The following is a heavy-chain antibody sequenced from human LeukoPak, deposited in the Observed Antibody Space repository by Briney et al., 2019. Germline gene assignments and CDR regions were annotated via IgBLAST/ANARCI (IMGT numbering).Heavy chain of an antibody. CDR3: GTYRNCGGDCNSDH. Sequence: SVKVSCKASGGTFSNYPISWVRQAPGQGLEWMGRIIPMFGTVNYAQKFQGRVSFTTDYSTYTTYMELSSLTSGDTAVYYCGTYRNCGGDCNSDHWGQGTLVTVSS. CDR1: GGTFSNYP. CDR2: IIPMFGTV. J-gene: IGHJ4*02. D-gene: IGHD2-21*02. V-gene: IGHV1-69*05.